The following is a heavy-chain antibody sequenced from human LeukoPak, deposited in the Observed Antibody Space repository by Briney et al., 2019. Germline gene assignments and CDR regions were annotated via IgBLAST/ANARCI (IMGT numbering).Heavy chain of an antibody. CDR2: VYYTGRT. CDR1: GGSISGSY. J-gene: IGHJ3*02. D-gene: IGHD3-9*01. CDR3: ARLPRSFDSKDAFDI. Sequence: SETLSLTCTVSGGSISGSYWDWIRQSPGKGLEWLGYVYYTGRTNYNSSLKSRVTVSVDTSKNQFSLKLRSVTAADTAVYYCARLPRSFDSKDAFDIWGQGTMVTVSS. V-gene: IGHV4-59*08.